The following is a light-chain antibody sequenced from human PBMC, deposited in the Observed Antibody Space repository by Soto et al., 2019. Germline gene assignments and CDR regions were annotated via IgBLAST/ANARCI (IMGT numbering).Light chain of an antibody. V-gene: IGKV3-11*01. CDR3: QQRSNGPLT. CDR2: DAS. CDR1: QSVSSY. J-gene: IGKJ5*01. Sequence: EIVLTQSPATLSLSPGERVTLSCRASQSVSSYFAWYQQKPGQAPRLLIYDASNRATGIPARFSGSGSGTDFALTITSLESEDFAVYYCQQRSNGPLTFGQGTRLEI.